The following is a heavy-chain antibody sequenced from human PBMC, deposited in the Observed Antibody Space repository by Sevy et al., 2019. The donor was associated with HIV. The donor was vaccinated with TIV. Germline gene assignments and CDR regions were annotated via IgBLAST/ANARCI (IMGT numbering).Heavy chain of an antibody. Sequence: GGSLRLSCAASGFTFSEAWMSWVRQAPGKGLEWVGRIKSKTDAATRDFAAPVRGRFSISRDDSANTVYLVMKNLKPEDTGVYYCAAGTGTSEFDYWGQGTLVTVSS. V-gene: IGHV3-15*01. J-gene: IGHJ4*02. CDR3: AAGTGTSEFDY. D-gene: IGHD1-7*01. CDR2: IKSKTDAATR. CDR1: GFTFSEAW.